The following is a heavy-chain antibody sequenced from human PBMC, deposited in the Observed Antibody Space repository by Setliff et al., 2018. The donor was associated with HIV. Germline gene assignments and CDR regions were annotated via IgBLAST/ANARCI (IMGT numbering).Heavy chain of an antibody. V-gene: IGHV3-15*01. CDR3: TAALQQQVVRWFDP. CDR2: IKSKTDGGTT. D-gene: IGHD6-13*01. Sequence: GGSLRLSCAASGFTFSNAWMSWVRQAPGKGLEWVGRIKSKTDGGTTDYAAPVKGRFTISRDDSKNTLYLQMNSLKTEDTAAYYCTAALQQQVVRWFDPWGQGTLVTVSS. J-gene: IGHJ5*02. CDR1: GFTFSNAW.